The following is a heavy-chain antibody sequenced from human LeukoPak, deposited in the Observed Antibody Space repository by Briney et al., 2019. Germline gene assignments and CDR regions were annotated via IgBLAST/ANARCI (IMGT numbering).Heavy chain of an antibody. CDR3: AKDITSIAVAAPGSDY. V-gene: IGHV3-23*01. D-gene: IGHD6-19*01. CDR1: GFTFSSYA. CDR2: ISGSGGST. Sequence: PGGSLRLSCAASGFTFSSYAMSWVRQAPGKGLEWVSAISGSGGSTYYADSVEGRFTISRDNSKNTLYLQMNSLRAEDTAVYYCAKDITSIAVAAPGSDYWGQGTLVTVSS. J-gene: IGHJ4*02.